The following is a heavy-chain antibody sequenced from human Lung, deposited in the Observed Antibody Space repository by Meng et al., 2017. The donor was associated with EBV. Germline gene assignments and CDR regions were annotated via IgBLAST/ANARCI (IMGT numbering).Heavy chain of an antibody. V-gene: IGHV1-69*01. CDR3: AQQLLPMGAFFQH. CDR2: IHPKFATT. D-gene: IGHD2/OR15-2a*01. Sequence: QVQLGEAGAEVKRPGSSVKVSCKASGGTLSRYPINWLRQAPGQGLEWMAEIHPKFATTNFAQNFQGRVTLSADESSTTVYMELTSLRSEDTAVYYCAQQLLPMGAFFQHWGQGTLVTVSS. CDR1: GGTLSRYP. J-gene: IGHJ1*01.